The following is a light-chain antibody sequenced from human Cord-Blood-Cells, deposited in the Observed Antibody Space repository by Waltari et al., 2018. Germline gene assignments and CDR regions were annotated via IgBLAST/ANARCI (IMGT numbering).Light chain of an antibody. Sequence: QSALTQPASVSGSPGQSITIPCTGTSSDVGSYNLVSWYQQHPGKAPQLMIYEGSKRPAGVSNRFAGSKSGNTTSLTITGLQAEDEADYYCCSYAGSSTYVCGTGTKVTVL. CDR3: CSYAGSSTYV. J-gene: IGLJ1*01. CDR1: SSDVGSYNL. V-gene: IGLV2-23*01. CDR2: EGS.